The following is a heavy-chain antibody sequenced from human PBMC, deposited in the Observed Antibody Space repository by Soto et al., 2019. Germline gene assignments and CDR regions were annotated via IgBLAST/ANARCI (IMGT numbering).Heavy chain of an antibody. D-gene: IGHD3-16*01. CDR3: AKDRRAGGNSAFYFDF. CDR1: GFNFSNYA. CDR2: ISATGGGT. V-gene: IGHV3-23*01. Sequence: HPGGSLRLSCAASGFNFSNYAMSWVRQAPGKGLEWVSLISATGGGTYYADSVKGRFTISRDNSHNTLYLQVHSLTAEDTAVYYYAKDRRAGGNSAFYFDFWGQGAQVTVSS. J-gene: IGHJ4*02.